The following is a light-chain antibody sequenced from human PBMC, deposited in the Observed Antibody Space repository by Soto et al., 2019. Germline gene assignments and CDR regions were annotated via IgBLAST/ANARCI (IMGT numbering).Light chain of an antibody. V-gene: IGKV1-5*03. J-gene: IGKJ1*01. Sequence: DIQMTQSPSTLSASVGDRVTIACRASQSISGWLAWYQQKPGKAPKLLIYKASTLQSGVPSRFSGSGSGTDFTLTISSLQPDDFATYYCQQYDTYSGTFGQGTKVEIK. CDR2: KAS. CDR3: QQYDTYSGT. CDR1: QSISGW.